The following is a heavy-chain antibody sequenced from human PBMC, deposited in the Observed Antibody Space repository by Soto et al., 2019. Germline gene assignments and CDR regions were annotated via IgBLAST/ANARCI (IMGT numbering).Heavy chain of an antibody. CDR3: ARDRAYCSGGSCYPYYYYYYGMDV. CDR1: VFTFSSYA. CDR2: IGGSAGST. Sequence: EVQLLESGGGLVQPGGSLRLSCAASVFTFSSYAMNWVRQAPGKGLEWVSTIGGSAGSTYYADSVKGRFTISRDNSKNTLYLQMNSLRVEDTAVYYCARDRAYCSGGSCYPYYYYYYGMDVWGQGTTVTVSS. D-gene: IGHD2-15*01. J-gene: IGHJ6*02. V-gene: IGHV3-23*01.